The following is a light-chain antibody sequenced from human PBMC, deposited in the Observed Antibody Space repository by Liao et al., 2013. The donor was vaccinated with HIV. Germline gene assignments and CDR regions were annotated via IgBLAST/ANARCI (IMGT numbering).Light chain of an antibody. CDR3: QLWGGTSAQVL. CDR2: YDR. J-gene: IGLJ2*01. V-gene: IGLV3-21*04. CDR1: NIGGKS. Sequence: SYVLTQPSSVSVAPGQTARVNCGGDNIGGKSVHWYQQRPGQAPVLVIYYDRDRPSGIPERFSGSNSATMATLTISRVEPGDEAVYYCQLWGGTSAQVLFGGGTQLTVL.